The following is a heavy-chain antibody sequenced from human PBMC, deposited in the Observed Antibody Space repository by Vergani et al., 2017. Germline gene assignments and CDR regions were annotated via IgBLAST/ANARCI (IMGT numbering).Heavy chain of an antibody. J-gene: IGHJ4*02. Sequence: EVQLLESGGGLVQPGGSLRLSCAASGFTFSSYAMSWVRQAPGKGLEWVSAISGSGSTIYYADSVKGRFTISRDNAKNSLYLQMNSLRAEDTAVYYCARGGRLRYWGQGTLVTVSS. CDR2: ISGSGSTI. D-gene: IGHD3-16*01. CDR1: GFTFSSYA. CDR3: ARGGRLRY. V-gene: IGHV3-23*01.